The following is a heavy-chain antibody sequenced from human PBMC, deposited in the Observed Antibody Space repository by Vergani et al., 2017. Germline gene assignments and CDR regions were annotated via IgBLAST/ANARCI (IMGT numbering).Heavy chain of an antibody. D-gene: IGHD1-1*01. CDR3: AREATPTGTTGLGY. V-gene: IGHV3-33*01. CDR1: GCTFSSYA. Sequence: QVQLVESGGGVVQPGGSLRLSCAASGCTFSSYAMHWVRQAPGKGLEWVTVIWYDGSKKYYADSVKGRFTISRDNSKNTVYLQMNSLRVEDTAVYYCAREATPTGTTGLGYWGQGTLVTVSS. CDR2: IWYDGSKK. J-gene: IGHJ4*02.